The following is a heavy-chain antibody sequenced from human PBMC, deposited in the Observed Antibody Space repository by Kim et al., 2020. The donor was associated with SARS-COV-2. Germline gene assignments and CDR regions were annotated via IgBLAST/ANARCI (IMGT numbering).Heavy chain of an antibody. D-gene: IGHD5-12*01. V-gene: IGHV1-69*04. CDR3: ARDLGRDGYNF. CDR1: GGTFSSYA. J-gene: IGHJ4*02. Sequence: SVKVSCKASGGTFSSYAISWVRQAPGQGLEWMGRIIPILGIANYAQKFQGRVTITADKSTSTAYMELSSLRSEDTAVYYCARDLGRDGYNFWGQGTLVTVSS. CDR2: IIPILGIA.